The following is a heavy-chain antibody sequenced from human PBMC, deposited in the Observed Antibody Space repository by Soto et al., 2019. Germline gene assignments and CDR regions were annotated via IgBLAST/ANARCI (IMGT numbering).Heavy chain of an antibody. CDR3: ARETAACFDY. CDR2: ISSNGSTI. J-gene: IGHJ4*02. D-gene: IGHD6-25*01. CDR1: GFTFSDYY. V-gene: IGHV3-11*01. Sequence: QVQLVESGGGLVKPGGSLRLSCAASGFTFSDYYMPWVRQAPGKGPEWVSHISSNGSTIYYADSVKGRFTISSDNAKNLLYLQLNSLSAADTYLSYGARETAACFDYWGQGTLVTVSS.